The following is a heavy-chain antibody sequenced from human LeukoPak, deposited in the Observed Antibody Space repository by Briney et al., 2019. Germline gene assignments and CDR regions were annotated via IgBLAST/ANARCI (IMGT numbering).Heavy chain of an antibody. D-gene: IGHD3-3*01. J-gene: IGHJ4*02. Sequence: GGSLRLSCAASGFTFSSYAMHWVRQAPGKGLEWVAVIPYDGSNKYYADSVKGRFTISRDNSKNTLYLQMNSLRAEDTAVYYCARDRNDFWSGYYTYYFDYWGQGTLVAVSS. CDR1: GFTFSSYA. CDR3: ARDRNDFWSGYYTYYFDY. CDR2: IPYDGSNK. V-gene: IGHV3-30-3*01.